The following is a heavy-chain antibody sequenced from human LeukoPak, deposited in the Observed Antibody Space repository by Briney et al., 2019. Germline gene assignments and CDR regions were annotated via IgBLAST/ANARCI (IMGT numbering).Heavy chain of an antibody. CDR2: IKQDGTEK. D-gene: IGHD3-10*01. CDR1: GFTFSSYW. Sequence: GGSLRLSCAASGFTFSSYWMSWVRQAPGKGLEWVANIKQDGTEKYYVDSVKGRFTISKDNARNSLYLQMNSLRAEDTSVYYCASGARGAYWGQGILVTVSS. CDR3: ASGARGAY. J-gene: IGHJ4*02. V-gene: IGHV3-7*01.